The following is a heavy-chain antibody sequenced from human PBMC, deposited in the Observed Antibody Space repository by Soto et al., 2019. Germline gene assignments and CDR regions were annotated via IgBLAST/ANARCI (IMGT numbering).Heavy chain of an antibody. J-gene: IGHJ5*02. CDR2: IYYSGST. CDR1: GGSISSGDYY. CDR3: ARTHYDYSNLRWFDP. D-gene: IGHD4-4*01. V-gene: IGHV4-30-4*01. Sequence: SETLSLTCTVSGGSISSGDYYWSWIRQPPGKGLEWIGYIYYSGSTYYNPSLKSRVTISVDTSRNQFSLKLSSVTAADTAVYYCARTHYDYSNLRWFDPWGQGTQVTVSS.